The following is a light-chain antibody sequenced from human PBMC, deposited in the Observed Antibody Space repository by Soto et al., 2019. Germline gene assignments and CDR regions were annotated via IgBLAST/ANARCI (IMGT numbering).Light chain of an antibody. CDR1: QSVNIY. Sequence: EIVLTQSPATLSLSPWERATLSCRASQSVNIYLAWYQQKPGQAPRLLIYDASNRATGIPARFSGSGSGTDFTLTISSLEPEDIAVYYCQQRSNWRVTFGGGTKWIS. J-gene: IGKJ4*01. CDR3: QQRSNWRVT. V-gene: IGKV3-11*01. CDR2: DAS.